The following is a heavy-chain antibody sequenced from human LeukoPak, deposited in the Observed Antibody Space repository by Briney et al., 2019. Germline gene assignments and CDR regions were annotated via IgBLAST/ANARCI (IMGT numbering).Heavy chain of an antibody. Sequence: SETLSLTCAVSGGSISSSNWWSWVRQPPGRGLEWIGYIYHSGSTYYNPSLKSRVTISVDRSKNQFSLKLSSVTAADTAVYYCARVAAAGKVDYWGQGTLVTVSS. CDR1: GGSISSSNW. D-gene: IGHD6-13*01. V-gene: IGHV4-4*02. CDR2: IYHSGST. CDR3: ARVAAAGKVDY. J-gene: IGHJ4*02.